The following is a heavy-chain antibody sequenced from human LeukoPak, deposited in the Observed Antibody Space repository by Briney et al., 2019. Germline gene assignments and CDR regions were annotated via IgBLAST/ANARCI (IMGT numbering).Heavy chain of an antibody. CDR3: ERVGAVAGYYYYYYMDV. CDR1: GYTFTGYY. Sequence: VASVKVSCKASGYTFTGYYMHWVRQAPGQGLEWMGWINPNSGGTNYAQKFQGRVTMTRDTSISTAYMELSRLRSDDAAVYYCERVGAVAGYYYYYYMDVWGKGTTVTVSS. D-gene: IGHD6-19*01. V-gene: IGHV1-2*02. J-gene: IGHJ6*03. CDR2: INPNSGGT.